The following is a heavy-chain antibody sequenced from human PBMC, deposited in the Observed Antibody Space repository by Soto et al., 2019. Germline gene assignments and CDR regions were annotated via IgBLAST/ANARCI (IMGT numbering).Heavy chain of an antibody. CDR3: ARAGIVGATEYYYYGMDV. D-gene: IGHD1-26*01. V-gene: IGHV1-69*06. Sequence: QVQLVQSGAEVKKPGSSVKVSCKASGGTFSSYAISWVRQAPGQGLEWMGGIIPIFGTANYAQKFQGRVTNTADKSTSTAYKEMSSLRSEDTDVYYCARAGIVGATEYYYYGMDVWRQGTTVTVSS. CDR2: IIPIFGTA. J-gene: IGHJ6*02. CDR1: GGTFSSYA.